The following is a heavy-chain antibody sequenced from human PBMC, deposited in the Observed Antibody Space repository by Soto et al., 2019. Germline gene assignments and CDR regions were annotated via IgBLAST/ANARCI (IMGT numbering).Heavy chain of an antibody. D-gene: IGHD3-22*01. J-gene: IGHJ4*02. CDR2: ISYSGAT. Sequence: SETLSLTCTVSGASLNIGDHFWAWIRQRPGKGLEWIGYISYSGATYYNPSLKTRVTISLDKSRKYFSLDLSSVTAADTAVYYCMTPNSAYSYDSYYWGQGILVTVS. CDR3: MTPNSAYSYDSYY. V-gene: IGHV4-30-4*08. CDR1: GASLNIGDHF.